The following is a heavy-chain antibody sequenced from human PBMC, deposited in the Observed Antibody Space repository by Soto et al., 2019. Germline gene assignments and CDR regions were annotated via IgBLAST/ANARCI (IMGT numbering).Heavy chain of an antibody. CDR3: AKPGETAMVMWYFDY. V-gene: IGHV3-23*01. Sequence: GGSLRLSCAASGFTFSSYAMSWVRQAPGKGLEWVSAISGSGGSTYYADSVKGRFTIFRDNSKNTLYLQMNSLRAEDTAVYYCAKPGETAMVMWYFDYWGQGTLVTVSS. J-gene: IGHJ4*02. CDR2: ISGSGGST. D-gene: IGHD5-18*01. CDR1: GFTFSSYA.